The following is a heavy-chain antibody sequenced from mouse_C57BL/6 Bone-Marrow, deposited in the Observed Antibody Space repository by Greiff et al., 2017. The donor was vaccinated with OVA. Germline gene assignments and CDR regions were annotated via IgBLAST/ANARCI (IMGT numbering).Heavy chain of an antibody. D-gene: IGHD1-1*01. J-gene: IGHJ2*01. V-gene: IGHV1-64*01. CDR2: IHPNSGST. CDR1: GYTFTSYW. Sequence: VQLQQPGAELVKPGASVKLSCKASGYTFTSYWMHWVKQRPGQGLEWIGMIHPNSGSTNYNEKFKSKATLTVDKSSSTAYMQLSSLTSEDSAVYYCARSYYYGSSHPYFDYWGQGTTLTGSS. CDR3: ARSYYYGSSHPYFDY.